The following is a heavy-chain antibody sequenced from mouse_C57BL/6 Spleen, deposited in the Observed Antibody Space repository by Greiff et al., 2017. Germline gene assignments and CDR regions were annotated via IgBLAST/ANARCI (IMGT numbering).Heavy chain of an antibody. CDR3: ARDAGCNYGDFDV. CDR1: GFTFSDFY. V-gene: IGHV7-1*01. CDR2: SRNKANDYTT. J-gene: IGHJ1*03. Sequence: EVKVVESGGGLVQSGRSLRLSCASSGFTFSDFYMEWVRQAPGKGLEWIAASRNKANDYTTEYSASVKGRFIVSRDTSPSILYLQRNALRAEDTARYYCARDAGCNYGDFDVWGTGTTVTVAS.